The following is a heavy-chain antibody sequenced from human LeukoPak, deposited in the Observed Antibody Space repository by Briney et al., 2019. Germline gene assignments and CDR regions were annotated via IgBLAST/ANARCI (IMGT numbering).Heavy chain of an antibody. V-gene: IGHV1-69*06. CDR3: ARKLRLGGNWFDP. D-gene: IGHD1-26*01. CDR2: IIPISGTT. Sequence: SVKVSCKTSGGTFTSYAITWVRQAPGQGLEWMGKIIPISGTTNYAQKFQGRVTFTADKSTSTAYMELSSLRSEDTALYYCARKLRLGGNWFDPWGQGTLVTVSS. J-gene: IGHJ5*02. CDR1: GGTFTSYA.